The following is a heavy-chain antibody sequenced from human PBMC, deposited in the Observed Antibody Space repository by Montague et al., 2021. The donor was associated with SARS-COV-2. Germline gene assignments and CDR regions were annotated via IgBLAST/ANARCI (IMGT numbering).Heavy chain of an antibody. CDR1: GDSISSFY. V-gene: IGHV4-4*07. J-gene: IGHJ4*02. Sequence: SETLSLTCTVSGDSISSFYWYWIRQPAPKGLEWIGRIYASCGTNYNPSPKSRVTISVDTPKNQFSLKLNSVTAADTAVYYCGRGVVAATPVVDYWGRGTLVTVSS. D-gene: IGHD2-15*01. CDR2: IYASCGT. CDR3: GRGVVAATPVVDY.